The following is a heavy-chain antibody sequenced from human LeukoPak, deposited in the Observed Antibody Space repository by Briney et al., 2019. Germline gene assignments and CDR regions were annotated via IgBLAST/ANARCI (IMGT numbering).Heavy chain of an antibody. J-gene: IGHJ5*02. Sequence: ASVKVSCKASGYTFTGYYTHWVRQAPGQGLEWMGWINPNSGGTNYAQKFQGRVTMTRDTSISTAYMELSRLRSDDTAVYYCAREAYYDSSGYYRRWFDPWGQGTLVTVSS. CDR3: AREAYYDSSGYYRRWFDP. CDR2: INPNSGGT. V-gene: IGHV1-2*02. D-gene: IGHD3-22*01. CDR1: GYTFTGYY.